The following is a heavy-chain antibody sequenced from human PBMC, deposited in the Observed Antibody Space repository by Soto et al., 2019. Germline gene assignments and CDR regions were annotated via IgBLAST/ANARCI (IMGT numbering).Heavy chain of an antibody. D-gene: IGHD4-4*01. Sequence: QVQLVESGGGVVQPGRSLRLSCAASGFTFSSYAMHWVRQVPGKGLEWVAVISYDGSNKYYADSVKGRFTISRDNSKNTLSLQMNSLRAEDTAVYYCARPLWRDDYNWGYFDLWGRGTLGTVSS. CDR2: ISYDGSNK. CDR3: ARPLWRDDYNWGYFDL. CDR1: GFTFSSYA. J-gene: IGHJ2*01. V-gene: IGHV3-30-3*01.